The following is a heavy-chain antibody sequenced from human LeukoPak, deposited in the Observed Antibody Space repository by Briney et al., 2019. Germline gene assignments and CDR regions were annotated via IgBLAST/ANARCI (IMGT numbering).Heavy chain of an antibody. CDR3: ARPAASGVHDAFDI. Sequence: GGSLRLSCAASGFTFSSYGMHWVRQAPGKGLEWVAVIWYDGSNKYYADSVKGRFTISRDNSKNTLYLQMNSLRAEDTAVYYCARPAASGVHDAFDIWGQGTMVTVSS. V-gene: IGHV3-33*01. CDR1: GFTFSSYG. CDR2: IWYDGSNK. J-gene: IGHJ3*02. D-gene: IGHD2-2*01.